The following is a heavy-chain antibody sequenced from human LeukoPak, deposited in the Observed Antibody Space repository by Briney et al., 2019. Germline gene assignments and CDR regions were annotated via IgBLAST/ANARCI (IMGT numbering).Heavy chain of an antibody. CDR2: IYYSGNT. D-gene: IGHD3-9*01. CDR1: GGDISSSSYY. CDR3: ARDPYYDTLTGHLILGAFDI. Sequence: SETLSLTCTVSGGDISSSSYYWGWIRQPPGKGLEWIGSIYYSGNTYYNPSLKSRVTISVDTSKNQFSLKLRSVTAADTAVYYCARDPYYDTLTGHLILGAFDIWGQGTMVTVSS. J-gene: IGHJ3*02. V-gene: IGHV4-39*07.